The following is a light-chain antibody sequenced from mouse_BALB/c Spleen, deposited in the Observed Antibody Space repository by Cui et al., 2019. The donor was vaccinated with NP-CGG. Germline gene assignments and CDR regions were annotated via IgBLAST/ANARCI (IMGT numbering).Light chain of an antibody. CDR2: GTN. V-gene: IGLV1*01. CDR3: ALWYSNHWV. J-gene: IGLJ1*01. CDR1: TGAVTTSNY. Sequence: QAVVTQESALITSPGETVTLTCRSNTGAVTTSNYANWVQEKPDHLFTGLIGGTNNRAPGVPARFSGSLIGDKAALTITGAQTEDEALYFCALWYSNHWVFGGGTKLTVL.